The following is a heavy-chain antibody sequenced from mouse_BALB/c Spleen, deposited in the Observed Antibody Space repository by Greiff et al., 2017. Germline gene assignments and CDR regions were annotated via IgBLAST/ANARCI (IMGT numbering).Heavy chain of an antibody. CDR3: ARSGGAYYFDY. J-gene: IGHJ2*01. Sequence: EVQLQESGPGLVKPSQSLSLTCTVTGYSITSDYAWNWIRQFPGNKLEWMGYISYSGSTSYNPSLKSRISITRDTSKNQFFLQLNSVTTEDTATYYCARSGGAYYFDYWGQGTTLTVSS. D-gene: IGHD1-1*02. V-gene: IGHV3-2*02. CDR1: GYSITSDYA. CDR2: ISYSGST.